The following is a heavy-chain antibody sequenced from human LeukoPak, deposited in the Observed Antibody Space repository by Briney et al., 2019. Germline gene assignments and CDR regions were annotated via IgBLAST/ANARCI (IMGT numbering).Heavy chain of an antibody. V-gene: IGHV3-30*18. CDR1: GFDFSSFS. D-gene: IGHD1-26*01. Sequence: GGSLRLSCAASGFDFSSFSMSWVRQAPGKGLEWVAVMSYDGSNKYYADSVKGRFTISRDNSKNTLYLQMNSLRAEDTAVYYCAKDRSGSYWGPFDPWGQGTLVTVSS. J-gene: IGHJ5*02. CDR2: MSYDGSNK. CDR3: AKDRSGSYWGPFDP.